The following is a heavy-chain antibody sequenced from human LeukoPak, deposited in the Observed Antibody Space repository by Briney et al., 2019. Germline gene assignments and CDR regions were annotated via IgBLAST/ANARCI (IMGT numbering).Heavy chain of an antibody. V-gene: IGHV4-39*01. D-gene: IGHD3-10*01. J-gene: IGHJ4*02. Sequence: SETLSLTCTVSGVSISSSTYFWGWIRQPPGKGLEWIGNIYYSGSNYYNPSLKSRVNISVDTSKNHFSLKLSPVIAADTAVYYCARGVIKRKLDYWGQGTLVTVSS. CDR1: GVSISSSTYF. CDR2: IYYSGSN. CDR3: ARGVIKRKLDY.